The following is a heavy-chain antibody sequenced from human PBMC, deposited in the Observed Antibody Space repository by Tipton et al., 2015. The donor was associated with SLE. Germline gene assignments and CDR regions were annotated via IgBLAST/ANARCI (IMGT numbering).Heavy chain of an antibody. CDR2: MSFEGTHT. CDR3: ARDLRFGSGSPMAY. J-gene: IGHJ4*02. D-gene: IGHD3-10*01. Sequence: SLRLSCAASGFTFSSSAMHWVRQAPGKGLEWVAVMSFEGTHTFYGDSVKGRFTISRDNSKNTLFLQIRSLRSEDTGVYYCARDLRFGSGSPMAYWGQGTLVIVSS. CDR1: GFTFSSSA. V-gene: IGHV3-30*04.